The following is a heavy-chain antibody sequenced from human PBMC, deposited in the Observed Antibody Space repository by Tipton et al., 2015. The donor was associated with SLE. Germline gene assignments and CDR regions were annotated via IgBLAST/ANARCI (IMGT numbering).Heavy chain of an antibody. Sequence: TLSLTCTVSGGSISSGGYYWSWIRQHPGKGLEWIGYIYYSGSTNYNPSLKSRVTISVDTSKNQFSLKLSSVTAADTAVYYCARRGSIAARPGAFDIWGQGTMVTVSS. CDR3: ARRGSIAARPGAFDI. J-gene: IGHJ3*02. D-gene: IGHD6-6*01. V-gene: IGHV4-31*03. CDR1: GGSISSGGYY. CDR2: IYYSGST.